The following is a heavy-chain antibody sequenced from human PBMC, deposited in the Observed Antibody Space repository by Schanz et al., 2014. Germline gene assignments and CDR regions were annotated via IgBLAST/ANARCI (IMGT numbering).Heavy chain of an antibody. D-gene: IGHD6-6*01. V-gene: IGHV1-46*01. J-gene: IGHJ6*02. CDR3: ARDRGHVEQLVLEWYYAMDV. CDR1: GYTFTRYY. CDR2: INPSGGST. Sequence: QVQLVQSGAEVKKPGASVKVSCKASGYTFTRYYIHWVRQAPGQGLEWMGIINPSGGSTTYAQKFQGRVTMTSDTSTSTVYMELSSLRSEDTAVYYCARDRGHVEQLVLEWYYAMDVWGQGTTVAVSS.